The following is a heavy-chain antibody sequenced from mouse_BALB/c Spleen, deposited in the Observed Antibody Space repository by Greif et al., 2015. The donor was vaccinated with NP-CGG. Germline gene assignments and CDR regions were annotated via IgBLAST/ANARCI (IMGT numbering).Heavy chain of an antibody. V-gene: IGHV1-9*01. CDR3: ARANWDVHYFDY. Sequence: QVQLKQSGAELMKPGASVKISCKATGYTFSSYWIEWVKQRPGHGLEWIGEILPGSGSTNYNEKFKGKATFTADTSSNTAYMQLSSLTSEDSAVYYCARANWDVHYFDYWGQGTTLTVSS. CDR2: ILPGSGST. D-gene: IGHD4-1*01. CDR1: GYTFSSYW. J-gene: IGHJ2*01.